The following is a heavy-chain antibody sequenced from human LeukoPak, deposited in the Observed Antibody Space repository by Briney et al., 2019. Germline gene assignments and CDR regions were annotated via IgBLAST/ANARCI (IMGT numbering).Heavy chain of an antibody. J-gene: IGHJ4*02. CDR1: GFTFSSYA. CDR3: ATAPGYDILTGYYIVGIYFDY. Sequence: GGSLRLSCAASGFTFSSYAMSWVRQAPGKGLEWVSAISGSGGSTYYADSVKGRFTISRDNSKNTLYLQMNSLRAEDTAVYYCATAPGYDILTGYYIVGIYFDYWGQGTLVTVSS. CDR2: ISGSGGST. V-gene: IGHV3-23*01. D-gene: IGHD3-9*01.